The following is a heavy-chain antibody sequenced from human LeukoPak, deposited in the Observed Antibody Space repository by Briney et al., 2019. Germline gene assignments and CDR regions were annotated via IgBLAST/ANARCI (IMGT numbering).Heavy chain of an antibody. V-gene: IGHV3-9*01. Sequence: GGSLRLSCAASGFTFDDYAMHWVRQAPGKGLEWVSGISWNSGSIGYADSVKGRFTISRDNAKNSLYLQMNSLRAEGTALYYCAKGQILTGYYFDYWGQGTLVTVSA. D-gene: IGHD3-9*01. CDR3: AKGQILTGYYFDY. CDR1: GFTFDDYA. CDR2: ISWNSGSI. J-gene: IGHJ4*02.